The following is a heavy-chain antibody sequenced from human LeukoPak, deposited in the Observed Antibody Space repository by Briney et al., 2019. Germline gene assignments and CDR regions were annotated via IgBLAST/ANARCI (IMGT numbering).Heavy chain of an antibody. CDR1: GFTFSTYT. CDR2: ISSSSAYI. CDR3: ARDLIDSGWFDP. D-gene: IGHD3-22*01. Sequence: GGSLRLSCAASGFTFSTYTINWVRQAPGKGPEWVSSISSSSAYIYYADSVTGRFTISRDNAKNSLYLQMNSLRAEDTAVYYCARDLIDSGWFDPWGRGTLVTVSS. V-gene: IGHV3-21*01. J-gene: IGHJ5*02.